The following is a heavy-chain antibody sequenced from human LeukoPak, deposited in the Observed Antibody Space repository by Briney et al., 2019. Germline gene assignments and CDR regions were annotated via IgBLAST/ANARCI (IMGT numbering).Heavy chain of an antibody. CDR3: ARHSGGPAAITHYYYYMDV. V-gene: IGHV3-11*04. J-gene: IGHJ6*03. Sequence: SGGSLRLSCAASGFTFSDYYMSWIRQAPGKGLERVSYISSSGSTIYYADSVKGRFTISRDNAKNSLYLQMNSLRAEDTAVYYCARHSGGPAAITHYYYYMDVWGKGTTVTVSS. CDR1: GFTFSDYY. D-gene: IGHD2-2*01. CDR2: ISSSGSTI.